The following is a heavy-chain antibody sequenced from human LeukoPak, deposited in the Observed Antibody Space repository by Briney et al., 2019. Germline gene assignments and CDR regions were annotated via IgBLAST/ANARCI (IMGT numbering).Heavy chain of an antibody. D-gene: IGHD3-22*01. CDR3: AMKYSSGYSYFDY. J-gene: IGHJ4*02. V-gene: IGHV5-51*03. Sequence: GESLKISCKGSGYSFTSYWIGWVRQMPGKGLEWMGIIYPGDSDTRYSPSFEGQVTISADKSISTVYLQWSSLKASDTAMYYCAMKYSSGYSYFDYCGQGTLVTVSS. CDR1: GYSFTSYW. CDR2: IYPGDSDT.